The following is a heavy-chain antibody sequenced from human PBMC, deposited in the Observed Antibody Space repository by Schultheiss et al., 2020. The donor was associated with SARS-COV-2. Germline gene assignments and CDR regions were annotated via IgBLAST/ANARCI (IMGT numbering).Heavy chain of an antibody. J-gene: IGHJ5*02. D-gene: IGHD3-10*01. CDR3: ARITVVRGVNLFDP. V-gene: IGHV4-59*01. CDR2: IYYSGST. CDR1: GGSISSYY. Sequence: SQTLSLTCTVSGGSISSYYWTLIRQPPGKGLEWIGYIYYSGSTNYNPSLKSRVTISVDTSKNQFSLKLSSVTAADTAVYYCARITVVRGVNLFDPWDQGTLVTVSS.